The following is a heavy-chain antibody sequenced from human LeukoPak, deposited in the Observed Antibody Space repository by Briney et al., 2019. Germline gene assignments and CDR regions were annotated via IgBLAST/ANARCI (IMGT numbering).Heavy chain of an antibody. CDR3: ARGGVRGVTEYFDY. J-gene: IGHJ4*02. Sequence: TGGSLRLSCAASGFTVSSNYMSWVRQAPGKGLEWVSVIYGGGSTYYADSVKGRFTISRDNSKNTLYLQMNSLRAEDTAVYYCARGGVRGVTEYFDYWGQGTLVTVSS. V-gene: IGHV3-53*01. D-gene: IGHD3-10*01. CDR1: GFTVSSNY. CDR2: IYGGGST.